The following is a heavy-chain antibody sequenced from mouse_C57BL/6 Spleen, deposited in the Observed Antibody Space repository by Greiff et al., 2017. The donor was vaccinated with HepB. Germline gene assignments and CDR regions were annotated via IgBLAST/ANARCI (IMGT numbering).Heavy chain of an antibody. D-gene: IGHD1-1*01. CDR1: GYAFSSYW. Sequence: QVQLKQSGAELVKPGASVKISCKASGYAFSSYWMHWVKQRPGKGLEWIGQIYPGDGDTNYNGKFKGKATLTADKSSSTAYMQLSSLTSEDSAVYFCAGGSSYNAMDYWGQGTSVTVSS. CDR2: IYPGDGDT. V-gene: IGHV1-80*01. J-gene: IGHJ4*01. CDR3: AGGSSYNAMDY.